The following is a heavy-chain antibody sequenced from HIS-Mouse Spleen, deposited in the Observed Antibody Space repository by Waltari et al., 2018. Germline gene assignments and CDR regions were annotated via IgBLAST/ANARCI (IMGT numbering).Heavy chain of an antibody. CDR1: GGSISSSSYY. CDR3: AREIPYSSSWYDWYFDL. V-gene: IGHV4-39*07. J-gene: IGHJ2*01. D-gene: IGHD6-13*01. Sequence: QLQLQESGPGLVKPSETLSLTCTVSGGSISSSSYYWGWIRQPPGKGRVWIGAIYYCGSNYCNPSLQVRVTISVDTSKNQFSLKLSSVTAADTAVYYCAREIPYSSSWYDWYFDLWGRGTLVTVSS. CDR2: IYYCGSN.